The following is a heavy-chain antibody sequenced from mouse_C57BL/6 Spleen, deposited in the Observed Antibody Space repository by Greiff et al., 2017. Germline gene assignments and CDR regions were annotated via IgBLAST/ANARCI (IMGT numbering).Heavy chain of an antibody. D-gene: IGHD2-4*01. J-gene: IGHJ2*01. CDR1: GYSFTGYY. CDR3: ARWDYSYDYAD. Sequence: VQLQQSGPELVKPGASVKISCKASGYSFTGYYMNWVKQSPEKSLEWIGEINPSTGGTTYNQKFKAKATLTVDESSSTAYMQLKSLTSEDSAVYYCARWDYSYDYADWGQGTTLTVSS. CDR2: INPSTGGT. V-gene: IGHV1-42*01.